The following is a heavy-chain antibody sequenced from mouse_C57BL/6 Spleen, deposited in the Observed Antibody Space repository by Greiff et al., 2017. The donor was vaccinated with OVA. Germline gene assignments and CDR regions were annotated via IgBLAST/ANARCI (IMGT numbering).Heavy chain of an antibody. CDR2: ISDGGSYT. CDR3: ARERSGSIDV. CDR1: GFTFSSYA. J-gene: IGHJ1*03. V-gene: IGHV5-4*01. Sequence: EVMLVESGGGLVKPGGSLKLSCAASGFTFSSYAMSWVRQTPEKRLEWVATISDGGSYTYYPDNVKGRVTITLANANNHLYLQMRQLKSEDTARYYCARERSGSIDVWGTGTTGTGSS. D-gene: IGHD1-1*01.